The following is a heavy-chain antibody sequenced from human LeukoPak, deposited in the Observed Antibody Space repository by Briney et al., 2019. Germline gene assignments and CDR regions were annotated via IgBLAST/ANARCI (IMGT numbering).Heavy chain of an antibody. D-gene: IGHD3-22*01. CDR2: IYYSGST. V-gene: IGHV4-39*01. CDR3: SRGDSSGYYSRTGGPGY. J-gene: IGHJ4*02. Sequence: SETLSLTCTVSGGSISSSSYYWGWFRQPPGKGLEWIGSIYYSGSTYYNPSLRSRVTISVDTSKTQFSLKLSSVTAADTAVYYWSRGDSSGYYSRTGGPGYWGQGTLVTVSS. CDR1: GGSISSSSYY.